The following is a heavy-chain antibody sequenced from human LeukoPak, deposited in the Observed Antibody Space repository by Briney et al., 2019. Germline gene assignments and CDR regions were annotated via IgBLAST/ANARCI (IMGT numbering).Heavy chain of an antibody. J-gene: IGHJ4*02. Sequence: SETLSLTCAVYGGSFRGYYWNWIRQPPGKGLEWIGEINHSGSTNYNPSLKSRVTISVDTSKNQFSLKLSSVTAADTAVYYCARSSGYSYGRHFDYWGQGTLVTVSS. V-gene: IGHV4-34*01. D-gene: IGHD5-18*01. CDR2: INHSGST. CDR1: GGSFRGYY. CDR3: ARSSGYSYGRHFDY.